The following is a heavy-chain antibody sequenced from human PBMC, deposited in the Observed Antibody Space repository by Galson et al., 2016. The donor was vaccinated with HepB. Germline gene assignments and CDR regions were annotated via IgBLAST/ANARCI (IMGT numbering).Heavy chain of an antibody. CDR3: ARDGYYDRSGYSPWGWLDP. CDR1: GGSISNYY. V-gene: IGHV4-59*01. D-gene: IGHD3-22*01. CDR2: IYYSGST. J-gene: IGHJ5*02. Sequence: SETLSLTCTVSGGSISNYYWSWIRQPPGKGLESIGYIYYSGSTNYNPSLKSRVIMSVDTSKNQLSLKLSSVTAADTAVYYCARDGYYDRSGYSPWGWLDPWG.